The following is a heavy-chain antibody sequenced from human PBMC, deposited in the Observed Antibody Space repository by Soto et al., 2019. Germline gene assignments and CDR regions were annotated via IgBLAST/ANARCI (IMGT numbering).Heavy chain of an antibody. J-gene: IGHJ5*02. CDR2: MNPGSGDT. CDR1: GYTFTNND. CDR3: ARMESFGSLNWFDP. Sequence: SVKVSCKASGYTFTNNDVSWVRQATGQGLEWMGWMNPGSGDTGYAQKFQGRVTMTRDISIATAYMELNSLTSEDTAIYYCARMESFGSLNWFDPCGQGTLVTVSA. V-gene: IGHV1-8*01. D-gene: IGHD5-18*01.